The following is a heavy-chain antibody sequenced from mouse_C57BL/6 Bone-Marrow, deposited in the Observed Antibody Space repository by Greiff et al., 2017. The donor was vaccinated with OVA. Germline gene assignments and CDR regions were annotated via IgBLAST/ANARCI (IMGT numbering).Heavy chain of an antibody. CDR3: ARGHYGSSADY. D-gene: IGHD1-1*01. J-gene: IGHJ2*01. CDR2: INPNYGTT. Sequence: EVKLVESGPELVKPGASVKISCKASGYSFTDYNMNWVKQSNGTSLEWIGVINPNYGTTSYNQKFKGKATLTVDQSSSTAYMQLNSLTSEDSAVYYCARGHYGSSADYWGQGTTLTGAS. CDR1: GYSFTDYN. V-gene: IGHV1-39*01.